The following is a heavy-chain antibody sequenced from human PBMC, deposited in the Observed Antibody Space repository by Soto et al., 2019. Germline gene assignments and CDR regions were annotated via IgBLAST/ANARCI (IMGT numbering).Heavy chain of an antibody. CDR1: GDRVFSNTAA. J-gene: IGHJ5*02. V-gene: IGHV6-1*01. D-gene: IGHD3-16*01. CDR3: AREWREGGEEMSNWCDP. CDR2: TYYRSKWYN. Sequence: SQTLSLTCAISGDRVFSNTAASNWIRQSPSRGLEWLGRTYYRSKWYNDYAVSVKSRITINPDTSKNQFSLQLNSVTPEDTAVYYCAREWREGGEEMSNWCDPWGKGTLVTVFS.